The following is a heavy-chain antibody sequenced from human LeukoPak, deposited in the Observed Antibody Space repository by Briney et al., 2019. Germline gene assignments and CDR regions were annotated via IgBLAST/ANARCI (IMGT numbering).Heavy chain of an antibody. CDR3: ARSAYASGWY. Sequence: GGSLRLSCAASGFTFRDYYMSWIRQAPGKGLEWVSYITSGGTTIYYTDSVRGRFTISRDNAKNSLYLQMNSLRAEDTAMYYCARSAYASGWYLGQGTLVTVSS. V-gene: IGHV3-11*01. CDR1: GFTFRDYY. J-gene: IGHJ4*02. D-gene: IGHD6-19*01. CDR2: ITSGGTTI.